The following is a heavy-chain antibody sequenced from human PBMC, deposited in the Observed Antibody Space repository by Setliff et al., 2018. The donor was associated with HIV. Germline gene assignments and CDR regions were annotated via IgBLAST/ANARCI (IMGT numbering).Heavy chain of an antibody. CDR3: TRSYYH. D-gene: IGHD3-10*01. CDR1: GFTFSTYG. J-gene: IGHJ4*02. CDR2: IRYDGNNE. Sequence: GGSLRLSCAASGFTFSTYGMHWVRQAPGMGLEWVAFIRYDGNNENYADSVKGRFTISRDNSKNTLYLEMNSLTSEDTAVYFCTRSYYHWGQGTRVTISS. V-gene: IGHV3-30*02.